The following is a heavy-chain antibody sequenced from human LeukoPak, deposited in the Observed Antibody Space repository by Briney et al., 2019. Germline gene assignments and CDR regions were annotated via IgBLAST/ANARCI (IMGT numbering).Heavy chain of an antibody. CDR3: ARAPTRNYIFDY. V-gene: IGHV4-31*03. CDR1: GDSIISSGNY. J-gene: IGHJ4*02. D-gene: IGHD4-11*01. Sequence: PSETLSLTCTVSGDSIISSGNYWSWIRQHPGKGLEWIGYIYYTGTTYYNPSLKSRVTISVDTSKNQFSLTLRSVTAADTAVYYCARAPTRNYIFDYWGQGTLVIVSS. CDR2: IYYTGTT.